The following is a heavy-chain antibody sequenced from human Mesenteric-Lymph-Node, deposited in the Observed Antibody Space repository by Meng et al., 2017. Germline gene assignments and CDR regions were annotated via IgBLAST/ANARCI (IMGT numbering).Heavy chain of an antibody. CDR2: IIPIFGTA. CDR1: GGTFSSYA. V-gene: IGHV1-69*13. J-gene: IGHJ4*02. CDR3: AREHSNYYDSSGLDY. D-gene: IGHD3-22*01. Sequence: SVKVSCKASGGTFSSYAISWVRQAPGQGLEWMGGIIPIFGTANYAQKFQGRVTITADESTSTAYMELSSLRSEDTAVYYCAREHSNYYDSSGLDYWGQGTLVTVSS.